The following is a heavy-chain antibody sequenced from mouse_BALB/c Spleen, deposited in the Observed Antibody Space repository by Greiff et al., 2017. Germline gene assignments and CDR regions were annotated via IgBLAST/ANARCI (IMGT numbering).Heavy chain of an antibody. CDR3: ARDRGPSYFDY. CDR2: ISDGGSYT. V-gene: IGHV5-4*02. J-gene: IGHJ2*01. CDR1: GFTFSDYY. Sequence: EVHLVESGGGLVKPGGSLKLSCAASGFTFSDYYMYWVRQTPEKRLEWVATISDGGSYTYYPDSVKGRFTISRDNAKNNLYLQMSSLKSEDTAMYYCARDRGPSYFDYWGQGTTLTVSS.